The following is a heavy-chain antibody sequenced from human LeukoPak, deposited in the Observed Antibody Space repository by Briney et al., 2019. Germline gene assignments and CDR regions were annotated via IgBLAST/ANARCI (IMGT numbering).Heavy chain of an antibody. Sequence: SVKVSCKASGYTFSSNHIHWVRQAPGQGLEWMGGIIPIFGTANYAQKFQGRVTITADKSTSTAYMELSSLRSEDTAVYYCARDRAYSSSWYGAFDIWGQGTMVTVSS. V-gene: IGHV1-69*06. CDR1: GYTFSSNH. CDR3: ARDRAYSSSWYGAFDI. CDR2: IIPIFGTA. J-gene: IGHJ3*02. D-gene: IGHD6-13*01.